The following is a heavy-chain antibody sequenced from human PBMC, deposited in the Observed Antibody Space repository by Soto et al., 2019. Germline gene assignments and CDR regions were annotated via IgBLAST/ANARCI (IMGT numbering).Heavy chain of an antibody. CDR1: GGTFSSYA. J-gene: IGHJ6*02. Sequence: SVKVSCKASGGTFSSYAISWVRQAPGQGLEWMGGIIPIFGTANYAQKFQGRVTITADESTSTAYMELSSLRSEDTAVYYCARAYPGDIVVVPAASSYYYYYYGMDVWGQGTTVTVSS. V-gene: IGHV1-69*13. CDR3: ARAYPGDIVVVPAASSYYYYYYGMDV. CDR2: IIPIFGTA. D-gene: IGHD2-2*01.